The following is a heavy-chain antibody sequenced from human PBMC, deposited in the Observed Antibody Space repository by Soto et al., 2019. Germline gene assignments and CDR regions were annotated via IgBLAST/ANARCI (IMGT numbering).Heavy chain of an antibody. CDR1: GGSISSGGYY. Sequence: QVQLQESGPGLVKPSQTLSLTCTVSGGSISSGGYYWSWIRQHPGKGLEWIGYIYYSGSTYYNPSLKCRVTISVDTSKNQFSLKLSSVTAADTAVYYCARDGYYYDSSGYSRAEYFQHWGQGTLVTVCS. J-gene: IGHJ1*01. D-gene: IGHD3-22*01. CDR3: ARDGYYYDSSGYSRAEYFQH. CDR2: IYYSGST. V-gene: IGHV4-31*03.